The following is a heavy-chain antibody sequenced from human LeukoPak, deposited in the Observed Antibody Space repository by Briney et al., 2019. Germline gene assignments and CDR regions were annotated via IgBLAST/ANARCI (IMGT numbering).Heavy chain of an antibody. Sequence: PSETLSLTCTVSGRSISSYYWGWVRQPPGKGLEWIGRIYTTGTTHYNPSLKSRVTMSVDTSTNQLSLNLRSMTAADTAVYYCGRQGYTASYYFLDYWSQGTLVTVS. J-gene: IGHJ4*02. V-gene: IGHV4-4*07. CDR1: GRSISSYY. CDR3: GRQGYTASYYFLDY. CDR2: IYTTGTT. D-gene: IGHD1-26*01.